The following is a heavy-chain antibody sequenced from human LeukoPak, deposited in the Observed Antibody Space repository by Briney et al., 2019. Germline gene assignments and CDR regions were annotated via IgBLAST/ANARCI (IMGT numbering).Heavy chain of an antibody. J-gene: IGHJ4*02. D-gene: IGHD1-7*01. CDR3: ARDLELAPHNLDY. CDR1: GYTFTGYY. CDR2: INPNSGGT. Sequence: ASVKVSCKASGYTFTGYYMHWVRQAPGQGLEWMGWINPNSGGTNYAQKFQGRVTMTRDTSISTAYMELSRLRSDDTAVYYCARDLELAPHNLDYRGQGTLVTVSS. V-gene: IGHV1-2*02.